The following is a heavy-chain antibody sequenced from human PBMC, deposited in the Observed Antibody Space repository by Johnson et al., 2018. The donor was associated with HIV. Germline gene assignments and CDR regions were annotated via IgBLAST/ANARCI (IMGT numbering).Heavy chain of an antibody. Sequence: VQLVESGGGVVQPGRSLRLSCAASGFTFSSSAMHWVRQAPGKGLEWVAVISYDGRNEYYADSVKGRFTISRDNSKNTLYLQMNSLRAEDRAVYYCAREIRGGATGDAFDIWGHGTMVTVSS. J-gene: IGHJ3*02. CDR3: AREIRGGATGDAFDI. CDR2: ISYDGRNE. V-gene: IGHV3-30*04. CDR1: GFTFSSSA. D-gene: IGHD1-26*01.